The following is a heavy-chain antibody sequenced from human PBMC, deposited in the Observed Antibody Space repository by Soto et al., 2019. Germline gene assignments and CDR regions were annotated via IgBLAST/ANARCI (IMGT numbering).Heavy chain of an antibody. CDR3: ARVQNIVLMVYSEPWYVDL. CDR1: GFTVSSNY. J-gene: IGHJ2*01. D-gene: IGHD2-8*01. CDR2: IYSGGST. V-gene: IGHV3-53*04. Sequence: EVQLVESGGGLVQPGGSLRLSCAASGFTVSSNYMSWVRQAPGKGLEWVSVIYSGGSTYYADSVKGRFTISRHNSKNTLYLQMNSLRAEDTAVYYCARVQNIVLMVYSEPWYVDLWGRGTLVTVSS.